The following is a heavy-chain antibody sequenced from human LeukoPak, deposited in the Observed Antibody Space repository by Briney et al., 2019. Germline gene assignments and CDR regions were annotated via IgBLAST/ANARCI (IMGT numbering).Heavy chain of an antibody. V-gene: IGHV3-30*02. CDR1: GFTLTTYG. CDR3: AKEWYSSSWSEKYYFDY. D-gene: IGHD6-13*01. J-gene: IGHJ4*02. Sequence: GGSLRLSCAVSGFTLTTYGMHWVRQTAGKGLEWVAFIRYDGRNKYYADSVKGRFTISRDNSKNTLYLQMNSLRAEDTAVYYCAKEWYSSSWSEKYYFDYWGQGTLVTVSS. CDR2: IRYDGRNK.